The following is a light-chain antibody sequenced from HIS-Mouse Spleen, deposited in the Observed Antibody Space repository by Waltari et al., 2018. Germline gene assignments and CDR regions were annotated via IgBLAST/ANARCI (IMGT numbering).Light chain of an antibody. J-gene: IGKJ4*01. CDR3: MQGTHWPLT. CDR1: QSLVYSDGHTP. V-gene: IGKV2-30*01. Sequence: DVVMTQSPLSLPVTLGQPASISCMSSQSLVYSDGHTPLNLFQQRPGQSPRRLIYKVSNRDSGVPDRFSGSGSGTDFTLKISRVEAEDVGVYYCMQGTHWPLTFGGGTKVEIK. CDR2: KVS.